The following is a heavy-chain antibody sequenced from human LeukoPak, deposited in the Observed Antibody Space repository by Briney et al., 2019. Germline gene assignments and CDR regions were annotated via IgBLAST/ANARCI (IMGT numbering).Heavy chain of an antibody. CDR3: AREREMATIGDAFDI. CDR1: GYTFTGYD. CDR2: INPNSGGT. J-gene: IGHJ3*02. V-gene: IGHV1-2*02. D-gene: IGHD5-24*01. Sequence: SVKVSCKASGYTFTGYDTHWVRQAPGQGLEWMGWINPNSGGTNYAQKFQGRVTMTRDTSISRAYMEVSRLRSDDTAVYYCAREREMATIGDAFDIWGQGTMVTVSS.